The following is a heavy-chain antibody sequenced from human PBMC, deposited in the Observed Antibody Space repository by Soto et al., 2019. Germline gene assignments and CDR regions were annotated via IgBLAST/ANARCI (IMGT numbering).Heavy chain of an antibody. CDR1: AYTFTTYG. V-gene: IGHV1-18*01. CDR2: ISAYNGNT. CDR3: ARDRGSYALDY. Sequence: ASVKVSCTASAYTFTTYGITWVRQAPGQGLEWMGWISAYNGNTNYAQKLQGRVTMTTDTCTSTAYMELRSLRSDDTAVYYCARDRGSYALDYWGQGTLVTVSS. D-gene: IGHD1-26*01. J-gene: IGHJ4*02.